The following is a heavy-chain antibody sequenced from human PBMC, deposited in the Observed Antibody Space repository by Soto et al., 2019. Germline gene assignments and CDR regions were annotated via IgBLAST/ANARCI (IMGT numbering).Heavy chain of an antibody. CDR1: GYSFSGYY. CDR2: INPDSGAT. V-gene: IGHV1-2*02. J-gene: IGHJ5*02. D-gene: IGHD4-17*01. CDR3: ARDLRGDYVYLDP. Sequence: GASVKVSCKASGYSFSGYYIHWVRQAPGQGLEWMGWINPDSGATNYAQKFQGRVTMTRDTSISTANMEVSGLRSDDTAVYLCARDLRGDYVYLDPWGQGTLVTVSS.